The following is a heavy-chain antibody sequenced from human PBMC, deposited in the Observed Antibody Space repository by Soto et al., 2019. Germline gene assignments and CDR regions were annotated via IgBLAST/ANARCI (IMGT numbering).Heavy chain of an antibody. D-gene: IGHD3-16*01. CDR2: LDSDGTKT. CDR1: GFTFSTYW. Sequence: GGSLRLSCAASGFTFSTYWMHWVRQAPGKGLVWVSRLDSDGTKTRYADSVKGRFTVSRDNGKNTVYLQMDSLRAEDTAVYYCARDGGTYFDYWGQGTLVDVYS. V-gene: IGHV3-74*01. CDR3: ARDGGTYFDY. J-gene: IGHJ4*02.